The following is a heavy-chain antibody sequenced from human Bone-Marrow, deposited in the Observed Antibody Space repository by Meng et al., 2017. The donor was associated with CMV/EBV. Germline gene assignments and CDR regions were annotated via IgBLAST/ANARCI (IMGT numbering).Heavy chain of an antibody. CDR2: IKEDGSEK. D-gene: IGHD1-26*01. CDR1: GFTYSSFW. V-gene: IGHV3-7*01. J-gene: IGHJ4*02. CDR3: ARGWSGSYGD. Sequence: GESLKISCAASGFTYSSFWMTWVRQAPGKGLEWVANIKEDGSEKYYVDSVKGRFTISRDNAKNSLYLQMNSLRAEDTAVYYCARGWSGSYGDWGRGPLVTVSS.